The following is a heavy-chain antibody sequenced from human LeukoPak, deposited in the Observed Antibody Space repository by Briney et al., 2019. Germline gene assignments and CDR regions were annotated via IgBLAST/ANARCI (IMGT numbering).Heavy chain of an antibody. Sequence: SEALSLTCTVSGGSVSSGSYYWSWIRQPPGKGLEWIGYIYYSGSTNYNPSLKSRVTISVDTSKNQFSLKLSSVTAADTAVYYCPRVVGYYYDSSGYHWYFDLWGRGTLVTVSS. CDR3: PRVVGYYYDSSGYHWYFDL. V-gene: IGHV4-61*01. J-gene: IGHJ2*01. CDR2: IYYSGST. D-gene: IGHD3-22*01. CDR1: GGSVSSGSYY.